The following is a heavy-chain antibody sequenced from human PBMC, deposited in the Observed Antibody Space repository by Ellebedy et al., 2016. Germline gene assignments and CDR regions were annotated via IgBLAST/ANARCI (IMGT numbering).Heavy chain of an antibody. Sequence: GGSLRLSCAASGFTFRNYAMHWVRQAPGKGMEYVSAIIGNGDSTYYTDSVKGRFTISRDNSKNTLDLLMGSLRVEDMGIYYCARSWSSSWSSASDLWGQGTLVTVSS. V-gene: IGHV3-64*02. CDR3: ARSWSSSWSSASDL. D-gene: IGHD6-13*01. CDR2: IIGNGDST. CDR1: GFTFRNYA. J-gene: IGHJ3*01.